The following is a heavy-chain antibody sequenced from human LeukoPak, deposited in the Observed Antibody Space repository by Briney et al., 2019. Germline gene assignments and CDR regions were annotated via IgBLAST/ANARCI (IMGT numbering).Heavy chain of an antibody. Sequence: SETLSLTCTVSGGSISSSPYFWGWIRQPPGKGLEWIGSVYYSGTPYYNPSLRSRVTISVDRSKNSFSLRLSSVTAADTAVYYCARDSGGISHSDFSYWGQGTLVTVSS. CDR1: GGSISSSPYF. V-gene: IGHV4-39*07. J-gene: IGHJ4*02. D-gene: IGHD3/OR15-3a*01. CDR3: ARDSGGISHSDFSY. CDR2: VYYSGTP.